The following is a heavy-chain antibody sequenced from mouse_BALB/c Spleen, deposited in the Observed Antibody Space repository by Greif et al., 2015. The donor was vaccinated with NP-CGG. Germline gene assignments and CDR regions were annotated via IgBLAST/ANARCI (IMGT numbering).Heavy chain of an antibody. CDR2: IDPANGNT. Sequence: VQLKDSGAELVKPGASVKLSCTASGFNIKDTYMHWVKQRPEQGLEWIGRIDPANGNTKYDPKFQGKATITADTSSNTAYLQLSSLTSEDTAVYYCASPSDGSSAWFAYWGQGTLVTVSA. V-gene: IGHV14-3*02. CDR1: GFNIKDTY. D-gene: IGHD1-1*01. CDR3: ASPSDGSSAWFAY. J-gene: IGHJ3*01.